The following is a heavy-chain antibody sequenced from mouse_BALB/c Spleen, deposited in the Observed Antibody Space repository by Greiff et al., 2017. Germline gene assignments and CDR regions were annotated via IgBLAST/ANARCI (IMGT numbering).Heavy chain of an antibody. CDR2: IWAGGST. J-gene: IGHJ4*01. V-gene: IGHV2-9*02. D-gene: IGHD2-2*01. Sequence: VMLVESGPGLVAPSQSLSITCTVSGFSLSRYSVHWVRQPPGKGLEWLGVIWAGGSTNYNSALMSRLSISKDNSKSQVFLKMNSLQTDDTAMYYCAREIGYYYAMDYWGQGTSVTVSS. CDR3: AREIGYYYAMDY. CDR1: GFSLSRYS.